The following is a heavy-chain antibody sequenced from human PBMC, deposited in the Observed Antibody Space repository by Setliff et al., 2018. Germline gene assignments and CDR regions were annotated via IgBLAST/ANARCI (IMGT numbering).Heavy chain of an antibody. CDR2: IKPDGSEE. J-gene: IGHJ4*02. Sequence: GSLRLSCAASGFTFSNFWMSWVRQAPGKGLEWVANIKPDGSEEYYVDSVKGRFTISRDNAKNSLYMQMNSLRAEDTAVYYCARGGSPYYFDYWGQGTLVTVSS. CDR3: ARGGSPYYFDY. CDR1: GFTFSNFW. V-gene: IGHV3-7*01. D-gene: IGHD3-16*01.